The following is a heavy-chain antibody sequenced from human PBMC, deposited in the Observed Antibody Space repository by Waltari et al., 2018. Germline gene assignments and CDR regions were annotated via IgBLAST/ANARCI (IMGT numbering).Heavy chain of an antibody. D-gene: IGHD3-3*01. V-gene: IGHV4-59*01. CDR2: IYYSGST. J-gene: IGHJ2*01. CDR3: ARAHYYDFWSGYYEDGYFDL. CDR1: GGSISSYY. Sequence: QVQLQESGPGLVKPSETLSLTCTVSGGSISSYYWSWIRQPPGKGLEWIGYIYYSGSTNYNTSRKSRVTISVDTSKNQFSLKLSSVTAADTAVYYCARAHYYDFWSGYYEDGYFDLWGRGTLVTVSS.